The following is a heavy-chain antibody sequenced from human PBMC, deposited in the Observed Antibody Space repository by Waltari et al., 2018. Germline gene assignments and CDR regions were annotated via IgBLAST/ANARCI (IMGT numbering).Heavy chain of an antibody. CDR1: GFTFTGYS. J-gene: IGHJ6*02. CDR2: IGSSSGFI. D-gene: IGHD6-19*01. Sequence: EVRLVESGGGLVKPGGYLTLSCAASGFTFTGYSMMWVRQAAGKGLEWVSSIGSSSGFIAHSDSVTGRFTISRDNDNNSLRLQMNSLRVDDTAVYYCVRDQWLAYYNNMDVWGQGTTVTVSS. CDR3: VRDQWLAYYNNMDV. V-gene: IGHV3-21*06.